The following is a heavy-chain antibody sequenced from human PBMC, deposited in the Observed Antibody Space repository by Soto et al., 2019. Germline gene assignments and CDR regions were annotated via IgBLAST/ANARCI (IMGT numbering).Heavy chain of an antibody. Sequence: PGGSLRLSCAASGFTFGSYAFHWVRQAPGKGLQWVAVLSYDGNYEYYSDSVKGQFTISRDNSKNTLYLQMNSLRTEDTSVYYCASDTAMATGLGYWGQGTLVTVSS. J-gene: IGHJ4*02. CDR2: LSYDGNYE. V-gene: IGHV3-30-3*01. D-gene: IGHD5-18*01. CDR3: ASDTAMATGLGY. CDR1: GFTFGSYA.